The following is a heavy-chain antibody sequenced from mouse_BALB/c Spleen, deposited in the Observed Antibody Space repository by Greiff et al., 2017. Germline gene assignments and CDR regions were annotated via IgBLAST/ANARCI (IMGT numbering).Heavy chain of an antibody. Sequence: EVKLQESGGGLVKPGGSLKLSCAASGFTFSSYAMSWVRQSPEKRLEWVAEISSGGSYTYYPDTVTGRFTISRDNAKNTLYLEMSSLRSEDTAMYYCAKLGRFAYWGQGTLVTVSA. CDR2: ISSGGSYT. D-gene: IGHD4-1*01. CDR3: AKLGRFAY. V-gene: IGHV5-9-4*01. CDR1: GFTFSSYA. J-gene: IGHJ3*01.